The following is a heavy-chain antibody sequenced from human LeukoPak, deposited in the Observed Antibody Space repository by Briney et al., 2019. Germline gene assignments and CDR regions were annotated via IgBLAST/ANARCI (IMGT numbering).Heavy chain of an antibody. D-gene: IGHD6-13*01. J-gene: IGHJ4*02. V-gene: IGHV3-23*01. CDR1: GFTFSSYG. CDR3: ASRKQQLEAFGY. CDR2: ISGSGGST. Sequence: GGSLRLSCAASGFTFSSYGMSWVRQAPGKGLEWVSAISGSGGSTYYADSVKGRFTISRDNSKNTLYLQMNSLRADDPAVYYCASRKQQLEAFGYWGQGTLVTVSS.